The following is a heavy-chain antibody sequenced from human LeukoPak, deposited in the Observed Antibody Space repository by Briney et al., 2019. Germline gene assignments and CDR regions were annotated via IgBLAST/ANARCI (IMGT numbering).Heavy chain of an antibody. CDR2: ISSSSSYI. Sequence: GGSLRLSCAASGFTFSSYSMNWVRQAPGKGLEWVSSISSSSSYIYYADSVKGRFTISRDNAKNSMYLQMNSLRAEDTAVYYCARGPGIYSYGYSAEYFQHWGQGTLVTVSS. V-gene: IGHV3-21*01. J-gene: IGHJ1*01. CDR1: GFTFSSYS. D-gene: IGHD5-18*01. CDR3: ARGPGIYSYGYSAEYFQH.